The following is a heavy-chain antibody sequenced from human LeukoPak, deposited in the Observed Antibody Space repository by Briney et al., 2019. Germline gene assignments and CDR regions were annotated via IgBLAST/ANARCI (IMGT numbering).Heavy chain of an antibody. D-gene: IGHD1-26*01. V-gene: IGHV1-8*03. J-gene: IGHJ4*02. Sequence: ASVKVSRKATGYRFSSYDINWVRQATGQGLEWMAYMNPNSGNTVFAQNFRDRLTITRSTSMSTAYMELTSLRSQDTAVYYCARADSPGASFHYWGQGTLVTVSS. CDR2: MNPNSGNT. CDR3: ARADSPGASFHY. CDR1: GYRFSSYD.